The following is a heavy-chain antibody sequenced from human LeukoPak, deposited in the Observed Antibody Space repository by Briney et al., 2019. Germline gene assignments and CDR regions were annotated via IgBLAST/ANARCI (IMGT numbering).Heavy chain of an antibody. J-gene: IGHJ2*01. D-gene: IGHD3-22*01. CDR1: GFSFSNYN. Sequence: GGSLRLPCAASGFSFSNYNMNWVRQAPGKGLEWVSYVSGRTSTIYYADSVKGRFTISRDNAKNSLYLQMNSLRPEDTAVYYCARDRPHGDTMIVVVPGDFDLWGRGTLVTVSS. CDR3: ARDRPHGDTMIVVVPGDFDL. V-gene: IGHV3-48*01. CDR2: VSGRTSTI.